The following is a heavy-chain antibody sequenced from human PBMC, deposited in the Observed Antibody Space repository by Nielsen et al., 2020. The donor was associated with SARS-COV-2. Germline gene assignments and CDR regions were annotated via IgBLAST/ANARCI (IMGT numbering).Heavy chain of an antibody. Sequence: GGSLRLSCAASGFTFDDYGMSWVRQAPGKGLEWVAVIWYDGSNKYYADSVKGRFTISRDNSKNTLYLQMNSLRAEDTAVYYCARDYGDYWFDPWGQGTLVTVSS. D-gene: IGHD4-17*01. CDR2: IWYDGSNK. CDR1: GFTFDDYG. J-gene: IGHJ5*02. V-gene: IGHV3-33*08. CDR3: ARDYGDYWFDP.